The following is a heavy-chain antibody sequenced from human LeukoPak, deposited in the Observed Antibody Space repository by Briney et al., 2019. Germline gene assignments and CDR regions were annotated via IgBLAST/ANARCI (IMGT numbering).Heavy chain of an antibody. Sequence: ASVKVSCKASGYTSTSYGISWVRQAPGQGLELMGWISAYNGNTNYAQNLQGRVTMTTDTSTSTAYMELRSLRSDDTAVYYCARATRGYGDYDYWGQGTLVTVSS. CDR2: ISAYNGNT. CDR3: ARATRGYGDYDY. CDR1: GYTSTSYG. D-gene: IGHD4-17*01. J-gene: IGHJ4*02. V-gene: IGHV1-18*01.